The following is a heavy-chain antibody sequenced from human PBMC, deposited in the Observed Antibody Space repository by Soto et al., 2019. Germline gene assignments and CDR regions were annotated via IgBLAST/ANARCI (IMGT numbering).Heavy chain of an antibody. CDR2: IIPIFGTA. V-gene: IGHV1-69*01. J-gene: IGHJ5*02. CDR1: GGTFSSYA. Sequence: QVQLVQSGAEVKKPGSSVKVSCKASGGTFSSYAISWVRQSPGQGLEWMGGIIPIFGTANYAQKFQGRVTIAADESTSTAYMELSSLGSEDTAVYYWAHTHVRGVIRGGNWFDPWGQGTLVTVSS. D-gene: IGHD3-10*01. CDR3: AHTHVRGVIRGGNWFDP.